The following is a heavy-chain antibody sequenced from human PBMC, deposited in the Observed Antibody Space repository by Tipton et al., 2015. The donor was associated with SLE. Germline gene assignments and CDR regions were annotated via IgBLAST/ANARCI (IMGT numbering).Heavy chain of an antibody. Sequence: TLSLTCAVYGGSFSGYYWSWIRQPPGKGLEWIGEINHSGSTNYNPSLKSRVTISVDTSKNQFSLKLNSVTAADTAVYYCARDTDDRGYSSSWYDAFDIWGQGTMVTVSS. D-gene: IGHD6-13*01. V-gene: IGHV4-34*01. J-gene: IGHJ3*02. CDR2: INHSGST. CDR1: GGSFSGYY. CDR3: ARDTDDRGYSSSWYDAFDI.